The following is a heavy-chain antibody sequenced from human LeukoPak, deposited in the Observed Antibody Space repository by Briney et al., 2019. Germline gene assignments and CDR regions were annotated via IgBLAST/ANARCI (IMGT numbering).Heavy chain of an antibody. CDR3: AKDLSPVTSSDAHYYYYYGMDV. CDR1: GSTFSSYG. V-gene: IGHV3-30*18. Sequence: GRPLRLSCAASGSTFSSYGMHWVRQAPGKGLEWVAVISYDGSNKYYADSVKGRFTISRDNSKSTLYLQMNSLRAEDTAVYYCAKDLSPVTSSDAHYYYYYGMDVWGKGTTVTVSS. D-gene: IGHD4-17*01. J-gene: IGHJ6*04. CDR2: ISYDGSNK.